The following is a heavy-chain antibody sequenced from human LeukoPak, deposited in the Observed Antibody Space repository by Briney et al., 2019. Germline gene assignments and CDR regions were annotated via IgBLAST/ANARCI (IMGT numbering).Heavy chain of an antibody. CDR1: GFTFDDYA. J-gene: IGHJ4*02. V-gene: IGHV3-9*03. Sequence: GGSLRLSCAASGFTFDDYAMHWVRHAPGKGLEWVSGISWSSGSIGYADSVRGRFTISRDNAKNSLYLQMNSLRAEDMALYYCAKSGGSVGGQFDYWGQGTLVTVYS. CDR3: AKSGGSVGGQFDY. D-gene: IGHD3-16*01. CDR2: ISWSSGSI.